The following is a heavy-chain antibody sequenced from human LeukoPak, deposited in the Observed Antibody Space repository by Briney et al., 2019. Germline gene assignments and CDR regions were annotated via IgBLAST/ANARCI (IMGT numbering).Heavy chain of an antibody. CDR3: ARRSQAAAGRGIDY. CDR2: MSNSGST. D-gene: IGHD6-13*01. J-gene: IGHJ4*02. Sequence: SETLSLTCTVSGGSISSSSYYWGWIRQSPGKGLEWIGTMSNSGSTYYNPSLKSRVTISGDTAKNQFSLKLSSVTAADMAVYYCARRSQAAAGRGIDYWGQGTLVTVSS. CDR1: GGSISSSSYY. V-gene: IGHV4-39*01.